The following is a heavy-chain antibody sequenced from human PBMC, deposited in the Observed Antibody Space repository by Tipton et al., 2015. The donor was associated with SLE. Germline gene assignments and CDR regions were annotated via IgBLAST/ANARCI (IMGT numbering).Heavy chain of an antibody. CDR2: IYHSGST. V-gene: IGHV4-30-2*01. CDR1: GGSISSGGYS. D-gene: IGHD3-3*01. CDR3: ARARRDFWSGYFYGMDV. J-gene: IGHJ6*02. Sequence: TLSLTCAVSGGSISSGGYSWSWIRQPPGKGLEWIGYIYHSGSTNYNPSLKSRVTISVDTSKNQFSLKLSSVTAADTAVYFCARARRDFWSGYFYGMDVWGQGTTVTVSS.